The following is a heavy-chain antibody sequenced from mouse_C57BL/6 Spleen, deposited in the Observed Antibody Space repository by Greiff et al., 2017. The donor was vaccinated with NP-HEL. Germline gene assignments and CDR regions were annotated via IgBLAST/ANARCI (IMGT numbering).Heavy chain of an antibody. CDR3: ARRGNWEYFDY. D-gene: IGHD4-1*01. CDR2: IDPSDSYT. J-gene: IGHJ2*01. V-gene: IGHV1-59*01. CDR1: GYTFTSYW. Sequence: QVQLQQPGAELVRPGTSVKLSCKASGYTFTSYWMHWVKQRPGQGLEWIGVIDPSDSYTNYNQKFKGKATLTVDTSSSTAYMQLSSLTSEDSAVYYCARRGNWEYFDYWGQGTTLTVSS.